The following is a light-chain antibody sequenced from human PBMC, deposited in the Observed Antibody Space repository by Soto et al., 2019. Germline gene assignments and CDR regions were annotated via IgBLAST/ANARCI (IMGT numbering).Light chain of an antibody. V-gene: IGKV1-9*01. J-gene: IGKJ2*01. CDR2: EAS. CDR3: QQLNSYPYT. Sequence: IQLTQSPSSLSASVGDRVTITCRASQGISSSLAWYQQKPGKAPKLLMYEASTLQSGGPSRFSGGGSGTDFTLTNTSLQPEDFATYYCQQLNSYPYTFGQGTKLEIK. CDR1: QGISSS.